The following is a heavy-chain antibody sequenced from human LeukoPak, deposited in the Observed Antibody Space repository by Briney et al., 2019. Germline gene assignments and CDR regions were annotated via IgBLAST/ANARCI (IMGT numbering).Heavy chain of an antibody. J-gene: IGHJ4*02. V-gene: IGHV1-18*01. CDR1: GYTFTSYG. CDR2: ISAYNGNT. Sequence: ASVKVSCKASGYTFTSYGISWVRQAPGQGLEWMGWISAYNGNTNYAQKLQGRVTMTTDTSTSTAYMELRSLRSDDTAVYYCARDRDYCSSTSCSPWGIFDYWGQGTLVTVSS. D-gene: IGHD2-2*01. CDR3: ARDRDYCSSTSCSPWGIFDY.